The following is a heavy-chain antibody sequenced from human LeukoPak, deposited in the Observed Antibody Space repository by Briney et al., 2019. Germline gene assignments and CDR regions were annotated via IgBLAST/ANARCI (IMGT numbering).Heavy chain of an antibody. D-gene: IGHD6-19*01. J-gene: IGHJ4*02. Sequence: GGSLRLSCAASGFTFDDYAMHWVRQAPEKGLEWVSGISWNSGSIGYADSVKGRFTISRDNAKNSLYLQMNSLRAEDTALYYCATGYSSGWDYWGQGTLVTVSS. V-gene: IGHV3-9*01. CDR1: GFTFDDYA. CDR2: ISWNSGSI. CDR3: ATGYSSGWDY.